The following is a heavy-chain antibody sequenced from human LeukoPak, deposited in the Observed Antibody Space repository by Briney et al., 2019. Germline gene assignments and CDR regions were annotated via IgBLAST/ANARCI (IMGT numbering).Heavy chain of an antibody. V-gene: IGHV3-23*01. D-gene: IGHD3-22*01. CDR2: ISGSGGST. CDR1: GFTFSSYA. CDR3: AKSYYYDFDAFDI. Sequence: GGSLRLSCAASGFTFSSYAMSWVRQAPGKGLEWVSAISGSGGSTYYADSVKGRFTISRDNSENTLYLQMNSLRAEDTAVYYCAKSYYYDFDAFDIWGQGTMVTVSS. J-gene: IGHJ3*02.